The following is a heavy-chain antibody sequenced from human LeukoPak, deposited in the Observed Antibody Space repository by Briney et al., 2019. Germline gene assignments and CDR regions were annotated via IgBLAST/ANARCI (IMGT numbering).Heavy chain of an antibody. J-gene: IGHJ4*02. CDR2: ISAYNDNT. Sequence: ASVKVSCKASGYTFTSYGISWVRQAPGQGLEWMGWISAYNDNTNYAQKRQGRVTMTTDTSTSTAYMELRSLRSDDTAVYYCARKIPSYCSSTSCYTYFDYWGQGTLVTVSA. D-gene: IGHD2-2*02. CDR1: GYTFTSYG. CDR3: ARKIPSYCSSTSCYTYFDY. V-gene: IGHV1-18*01.